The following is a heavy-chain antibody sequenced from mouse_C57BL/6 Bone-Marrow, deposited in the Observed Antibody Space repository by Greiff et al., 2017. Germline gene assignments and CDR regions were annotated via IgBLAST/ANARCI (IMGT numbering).Heavy chain of an antibody. CDR3: ARGHYGSSFDWYFDV. V-gene: IGHV1-81*01. CDR2: IYPRSGNT. D-gene: IGHD1-1*01. J-gene: IGHJ1*03. CDR1: GYTFTSYG. Sequence: VKLMESGAELARPGASVKLSCKASGYTFTSYGISWVKQRTGQGLEWIGEIYPRSGNTYYNEKFKGKATLTADKSSSTAYMELRSLTSEDSAVYFCARGHYGSSFDWYFDVWGTGTTVTVSS.